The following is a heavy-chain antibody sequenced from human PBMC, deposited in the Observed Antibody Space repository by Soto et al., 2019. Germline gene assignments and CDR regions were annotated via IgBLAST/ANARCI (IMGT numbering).Heavy chain of an antibody. V-gene: IGHV1-46*01. D-gene: IGHD1-26*01. CDR3: ARVWEGAAN. CDR1: GYTFTSYY. CDR2: INPSGGST. Sequence: QVQLVQSGAEVKKLGASVKVSCKQSGYTFTSYYIHWGRQPPGQGLEWMGIINPSGGSTSYAQKFQGRVTMTRDTSTSTVYMELSSLRSEDTAVYYCARVWEGAANWGQGTLVTVSS. J-gene: IGHJ4*02.